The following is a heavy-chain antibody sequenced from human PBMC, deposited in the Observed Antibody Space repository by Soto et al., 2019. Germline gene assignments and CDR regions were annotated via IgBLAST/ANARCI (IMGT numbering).Heavy chain of an antibody. D-gene: IGHD4-17*01. CDR2: IYSIGST. J-gene: IGHJ6*02. CDR3: ARHLGDYGYEHYYGMDV. CDR1: GFTVSSSH. Sequence: GSLRLSCTTSGFTVSSSHMSWLRQPPGKGLEWIGYIYSIGSTNYNPSLRSRVTMSIDTSQEQFSLKLSSVTATDTAVYYCARHLGDYGYEHYYGMDVWGLGTTVTVSS. V-gene: IGHV4-59*08.